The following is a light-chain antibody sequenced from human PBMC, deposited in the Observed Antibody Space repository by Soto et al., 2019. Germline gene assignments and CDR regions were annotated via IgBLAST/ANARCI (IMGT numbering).Light chain of an antibody. CDR1: NSNIGNNH. CDR2: DTN. V-gene: IGLV1-51*01. Sequence: QSVLTQPPSVSAAPGQRVTISCSGNNSNIGNNHVSWYQQIPGTAPKLLIYDTNKRPSGIPDRFSGSKSGPAATLGITGLQTGDEAVYYCATWDNTLRAGVFGGGTKVTVL. CDR3: ATWDNTLRAGV. J-gene: IGLJ3*02.